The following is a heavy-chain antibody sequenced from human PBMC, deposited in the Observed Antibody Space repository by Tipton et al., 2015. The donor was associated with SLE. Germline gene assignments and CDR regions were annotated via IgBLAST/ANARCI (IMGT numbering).Heavy chain of an antibody. Sequence: TLSLTCTVSGGSISSDYWIWIRQPVGKGLEWIGRIYTSGTTNYNPSLKSRVTMSIDTSKNQFSLKLNSVTAADTAVYYCARAGYGSHWFLDYWGQGTLVTVSS. CDR1: GGSISSDY. CDR2: IYTSGTT. J-gene: IGHJ4*02. D-gene: IGHD6-13*01. CDR3: ARAGYGSHWFLDY. V-gene: IGHV4-4*07.